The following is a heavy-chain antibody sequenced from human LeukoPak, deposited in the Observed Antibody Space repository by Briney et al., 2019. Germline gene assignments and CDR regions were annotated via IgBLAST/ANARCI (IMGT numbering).Heavy chain of an antibody. J-gene: IGHJ5*02. V-gene: IGHV3-48*01. Sequence: GGSLRLSCAASGFSFSSYSMNWVRQAPGKGLEWVSYISTSSSTMYYADSMKGRFTISRDNSKNTLYLQMNSLRAEDTAVYYCAKGGMTTVTTGRNNWFDPWGQGTLVTVSS. CDR3: AKGGMTTVTTGRNNWFDP. CDR2: ISTSSSTM. D-gene: IGHD4-17*01. CDR1: GFSFSSYS.